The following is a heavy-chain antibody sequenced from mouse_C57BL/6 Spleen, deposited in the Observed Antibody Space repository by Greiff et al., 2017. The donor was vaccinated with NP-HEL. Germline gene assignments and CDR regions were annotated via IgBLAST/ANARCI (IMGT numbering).Heavy chain of an antibody. J-gene: IGHJ4*01. CDR3: ATITTVVADAMDY. CDR2: INPSNGGT. CDR1: GYTFTSYW. D-gene: IGHD1-1*01. V-gene: IGHV1-53*01. Sequence: VQLQQSGTELVKPGASVKLSCKASGYTFTSYWMHWVKQRPGQGLEWIGNINPSNGGTNYNEKFKSKATLTVDKSSSTAYMQLSSLTSEDSAVYSCATITTVVADAMDYWGQGTSVTVSS.